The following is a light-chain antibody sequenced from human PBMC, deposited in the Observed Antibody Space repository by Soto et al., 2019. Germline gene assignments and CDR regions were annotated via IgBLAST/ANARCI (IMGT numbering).Light chain of an antibody. V-gene: IGLV2-14*01. CDR1: SSDIGAFKY. CDR2: DVT. Sequence: QSALTQPASVSGSPGQSITISCTGTSSDIGAFKYVSWYQQYPDKAPKLMIYDVTNRPSGVSDRFSGSESGNTASLTISGLQAEDEADYYCSSYTSSSTWVFGGGTKLTVL. CDR3: SSYTSSSTWV. J-gene: IGLJ3*02.